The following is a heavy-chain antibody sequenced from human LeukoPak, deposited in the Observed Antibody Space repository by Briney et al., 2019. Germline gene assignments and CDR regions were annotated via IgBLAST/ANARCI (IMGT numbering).Heavy chain of an antibody. Sequence: GGSLRLSCAASGFTFSSYWMSWVRQAPGKGLEWVANIKQDGSEKYYVDSVKGRFTISRDNAKNSLYLQMNSLRAEDTAVYYCARDRGYSSSWDYFDYWGQGTLVTVSS. CDR1: GFTFSSYW. V-gene: IGHV3-7*01. CDR2: IKQDGSEK. D-gene: IGHD6-13*01. J-gene: IGHJ4*02. CDR3: ARDRGYSSSWDYFDY.